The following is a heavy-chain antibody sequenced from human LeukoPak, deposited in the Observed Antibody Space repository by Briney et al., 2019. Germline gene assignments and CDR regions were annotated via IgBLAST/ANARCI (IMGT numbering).Heavy chain of an antibody. CDR1: GGTFSSYA. D-gene: IGHD6-13*01. CDR3: ARDGVAAAAGY. V-gene: IGHV1-69*06. CDR2: IIPIFGTA. Sequence: RASAKVSCKACGGTFSSYAISWVRQAPGQGLEWMGGIIPIFGTANYAQKFQGRVTITADKSTSTAYMELSSLRSEDTAVYYCARDGVAAAAGYWGQGTLVTVSS. J-gene: IGHJ4*02.